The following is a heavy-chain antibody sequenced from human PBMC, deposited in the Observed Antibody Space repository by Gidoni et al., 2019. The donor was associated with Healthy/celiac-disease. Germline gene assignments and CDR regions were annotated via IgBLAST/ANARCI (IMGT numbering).Heavy chain of an antibody. Sequence: RLSCAASGFTFSSYGMHWVRQAPGKGLKWVAVISYDGSNKYYADSVKGRFTISRDNSKNTLYLQMNSLRAEDTAVYYCAKVRGAAAWMSNYYGMDVWGQGTTVTVSS. CDR1: GFTFSSYG. D-gene: IGHD6-13*01. V-gene: IGHV3-30*18. CDR2: ISYDGSNK. CDR3: AKVRGAAAWMSNYYGMDV. J-gene: IGHJ6*02.